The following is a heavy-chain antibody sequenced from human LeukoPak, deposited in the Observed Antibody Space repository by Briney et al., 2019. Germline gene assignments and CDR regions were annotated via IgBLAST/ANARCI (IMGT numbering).Heavy chain of an antibody. CDR2: INHSGST. D-gene: IGHD6-13*01. V-gene: IGHV4-34*01. CDR3: ARGRQRRQGIAAAGPNYYFDY. CDR1: GGSFSGYY. Sequence: SETLSLTCAVYGGSFSGYYWSWIRQPPGKGLEWIGEINHSGSTNYNPSLKSRVTISVDTSKNQFSLKLSSVTAADTAVYYCARGRQRRQGIAAAGPNYYFDYWGQGTLVTVSS. J-gene: IGHJ4*02.